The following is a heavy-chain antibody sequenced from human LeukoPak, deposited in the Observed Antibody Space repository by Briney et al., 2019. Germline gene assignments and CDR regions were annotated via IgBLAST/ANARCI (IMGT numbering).Heavy chain of an antibody. J-gene: IGHJ3*02. CDR2: ISSSSSTI. CDR3: ARGQRIVVVPAASDAFDI. V-gene: IGHV3-48*04. CDR1: EFTFSSYS. D-gene: IGHD2-2*01. Sequence: PGGSLRLSCAAPEFTFSSYSMNWVRQAPGKGLEWVSYISSSSSTIYYADSVKGRFTISRDNAKNSLYLQMNSLRAEDTAVYYCARGQRIVVVPAASDAFDIWGQGTMVTVSS.